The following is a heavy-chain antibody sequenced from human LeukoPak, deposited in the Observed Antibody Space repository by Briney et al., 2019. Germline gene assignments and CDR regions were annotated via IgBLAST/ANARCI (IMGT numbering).Heavy chain of an antibody. CDR3: ARAGAVVGTYFDY. D-gene: IGHD6-19*01. CDR2: IIPILGIA. J-gene: IGHJ4*02. CDR1: GGTFSSYA. V-gene: IGHV1-69*04. Sequence: ASVKVSCKASGGTFSSYAISGVRQAPGQGLEWMGRIIPILGIANYAQKFQGRVTITADKSTSTAYMELSSLRSEDTAVYYCARAGAVVGTYFDYWGQGTLVTVSS.